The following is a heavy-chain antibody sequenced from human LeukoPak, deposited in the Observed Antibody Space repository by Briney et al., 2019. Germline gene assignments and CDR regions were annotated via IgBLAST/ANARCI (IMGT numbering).Heavy chain of an antibody. CDR1: GFTFSSYS. CDR2: ISSSSSYI. CDR3: AKAPVTSCRGAFCYPFDS. D-gene: IGHD2-15*01. Sequence: GGSLRLSCAASGFTFSSYSMNWVRQAPGKGLEWVSFISSSSSYIYYADSVKGRFTISRDNGKNSLYLQMNSLRAEDTAVYYCAKAPVTSCRGAFCYPFDSWGQGTLVTVSS. J-gene: IGHJ4*02. V-gene: IGHV3-21*04.